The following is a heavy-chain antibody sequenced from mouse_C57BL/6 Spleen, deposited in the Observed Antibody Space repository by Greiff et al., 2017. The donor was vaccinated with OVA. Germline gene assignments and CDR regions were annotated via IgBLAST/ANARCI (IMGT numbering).Heavy chain of an antibody. CDR1: GFTFSDYG. CDR2: ISSGSSTI. D-gene: IGHD1-1*01. Sequence: EVMLVESGGGLVKPGGSLKLSCAASGFTFSDYGMHWVRQAPEKGLEWVAYISSGSSTIYSADTVKGRFTISRNNAKNTLFLQMTRMRSEDTAMYYCARDLYDGSSYYYAMDYWGQGTSVTVSS. V-gene: IGHV5-17*01. J-gene: IGHJ4*01. CDR3: ARDLYDGSSYYYAMDY.